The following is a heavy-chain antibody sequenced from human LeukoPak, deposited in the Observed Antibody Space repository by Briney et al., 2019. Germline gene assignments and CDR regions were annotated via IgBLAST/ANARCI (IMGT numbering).Heavy chain of an antibody. CDR1: GFTFSSYS. CDR3: ARDSYCSSTSCGNFDY. Sequence: PGGSLRLSCAASGFTFSSYSMNWVRQAPGKGLEWVSSISSSSSYIYYADSVKGRFTISRDNAKNSLYLQMNSLRAEDTAVYYCARDSYCSSTSCGNFDYWGQGTLVTVSS. CDR2: ISSSSSYI. V-gene: IGHV3-21*01. J-gene: IGHJ4*02. D-gene: IGHD2-2*01.